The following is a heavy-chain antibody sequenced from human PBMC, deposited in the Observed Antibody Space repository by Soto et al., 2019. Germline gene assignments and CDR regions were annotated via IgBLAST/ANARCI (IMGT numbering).Heavy chain of an antibody. V-gene: IGHV3-23*01. Sequence: EVQVLESGGGLVQPGGSLRLSCAASGFTFTTYAMSWVRQAPGKGLEWVSTISGSGGSTYYADSVKGRFTISRDNSKNTLFLQMNNLRADNTAVYYCAKDKSPYGDQRFEYCGEGTLVTVTS. CDR2: ISGSGGST. CDR1: GFTFTTYA. CDR3: AKDKSPYGDQRFEY. D-gene: IGHD4-17*01. J-gene: IGHJ4*02.